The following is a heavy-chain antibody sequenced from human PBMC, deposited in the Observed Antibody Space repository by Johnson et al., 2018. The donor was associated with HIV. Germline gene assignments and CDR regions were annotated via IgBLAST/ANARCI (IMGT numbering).Heavy chain of an antibody. Sequence: VQLVESGGGVVRPGGSLRLSCAASGFTFDDYGMHWVRQTPGKGLEWVALISYDGSKKYYANSVKGRFTISRDNSKNTLYLQMGSLRAEDMAVYYCARGDYGDYLNAFDIWGQGTMVTVSS. CDR2: ISYDGSKK. D-gene: IGHD4-17*01. V-gene: IGHV3-30*03. CDR3: ARGDYGDYLNAFDI. J-gene: IGHJ3*02. CDR1: GFTFDDYG.